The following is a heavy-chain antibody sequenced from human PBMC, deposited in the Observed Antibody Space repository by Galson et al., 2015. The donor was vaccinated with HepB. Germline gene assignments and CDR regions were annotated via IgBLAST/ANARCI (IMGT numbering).Heavy chain of an antibody. V-gene: IGHV5-51*01. D-gene: IGHD1-26*01. J-gene: IGHJ3*02. CDR3: ARHRGTVGSSHDSFDI. CDR1: GYSFSTHW. Sequence: QSGAEVIKPGDFLTISCTGSGYSFSTHWIGWVRQMPGKGPEWLGIIYPGDSDTRYSPSFQGQVSISADKSTNTAYLQWISLKASYSAIYYCARHRGTVGSSHDSFDIWGRGTMVIVSS. CDR2: IYPGDSDT.